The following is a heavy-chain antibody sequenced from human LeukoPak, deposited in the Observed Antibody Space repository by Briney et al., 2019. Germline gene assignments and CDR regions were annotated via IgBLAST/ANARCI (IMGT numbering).Heavy chain of an antibody. CDR3: ARGEYSVDS. D-gene: IGHD2/OR15-2a*01. V-gene: IGHV4-4*07. CDR2: IYSSGYT. J-gene: IGHJ4*02. Sequence: SETLSLTCTVSGGAIRSHYWNWIRQPAGKGLKWIGRIYSSGYTNDNPFLKSRITMSVDMSKNQFSLRLNSVTAADTAVYYCARGEYSVDSWGQGMLVTVSS. CDR1: GGAIRSHY.